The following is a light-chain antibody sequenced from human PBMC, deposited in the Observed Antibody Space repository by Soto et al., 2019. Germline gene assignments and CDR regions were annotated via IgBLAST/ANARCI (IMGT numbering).Light chain of an antibody. CDR2: GAS. CDR1: QSVSGH. Sequence: EIVMTQSPATLSVSPGERVTLSCRASQSVSGHLAWYQQKPGQAPRLIISGASTRATGIPARFSGSGSGTDFTLTISSLQSEDFATYFCQQGYNSPFTFGQGTKVEMK. J-gene: IGKJ2*01. V-gene: IGKV3-15*01. CDR3: QQGYNSPFT.